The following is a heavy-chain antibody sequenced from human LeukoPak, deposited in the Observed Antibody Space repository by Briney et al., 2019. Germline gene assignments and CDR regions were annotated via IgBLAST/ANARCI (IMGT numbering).Heavy chain of an antibody. CDR1: GYTFTSYG. CDR2: ISAYNGNT. D-gene: IGHD3-10*01. J-gene: IGHJ3*02. Sequence: GASVKVSCKASGYTFTSYGISWVRQAPGQGLEWMGWISAYNGNTNYAQKLQGRVTMTTDTSTSTAYMELRSLRSDDTAVYYCARDREGFGEPDAFDIWGQGTMVTVSS. CDR3: ARDREGFGEPDAFDI. V-gene: IGHV1-18*01.